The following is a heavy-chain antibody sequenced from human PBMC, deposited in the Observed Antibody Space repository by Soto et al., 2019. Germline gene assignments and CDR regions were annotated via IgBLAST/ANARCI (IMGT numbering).Heavy chain of an antibody. J-gene: IGHJ6*02. D-gene: IGHD2-15*01. CDR2: IWYDGSKE. CDR3: ARCPPRYCSGGTCYDYYTLDV. CDR1: GFTFSTYV. V-gene: IGHV3-33*01. Sequence: VQLVESGGGVVQPGRSLRLSCAASGFTFSTYVMHWVRQAPGKGLEWAAVIWYDGSKEYYADSVKGRFSISRDTSKNTVYLHMHSLRPEDTAVYYCARCPPRYCSGGTCYDYYTLDVWGQGTTVTVSS.